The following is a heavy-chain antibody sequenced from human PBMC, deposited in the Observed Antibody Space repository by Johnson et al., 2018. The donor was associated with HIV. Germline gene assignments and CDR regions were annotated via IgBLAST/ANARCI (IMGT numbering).Heavy chain of an antibody. CDR3: AREKPRLVQGVLDAFDI. D-gene: IGHD3-10*01. J-gene: IGHJ3*02. V-gene: IGHV3-7*05. CDR1: GFTFSSYW. Sequence: VQLVESGGGVVQPGGSLRLSCAASGFTFSSYWMSWVRQAPGKGLEWVANIKQDGSEKYYVDSVKGRFTISRDNAKKSLFLLMNSLRAEDTAVYYCAREKPRLVQGVLDAFDIWGQGTMVTVSS. CDR2: IKQDGSEK.